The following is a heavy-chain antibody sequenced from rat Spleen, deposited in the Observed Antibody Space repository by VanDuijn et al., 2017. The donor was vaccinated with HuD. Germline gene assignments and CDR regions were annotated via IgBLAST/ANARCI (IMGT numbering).Heavy chain of an antibody. V-gene: IGHV5S13*01. CDR3: TRTSYGGYRDWFAY. Sequence: EVQLVESGGGLVQPGRSLKLSCAASGFTFSNHGMAWVRQAPTKGLEWVASISPSGGNTYYRDSVKGRFTISRDNAKNTQYLQMDSLRSEDTATYYCTRTSYGGYRDWFAYWGQGTLVTVSS. D-gene: IGHD1-11*01. CDR2: ISPSGGNT. J-gene: IGHJ3*01. CDR1: GFTFSNHG.